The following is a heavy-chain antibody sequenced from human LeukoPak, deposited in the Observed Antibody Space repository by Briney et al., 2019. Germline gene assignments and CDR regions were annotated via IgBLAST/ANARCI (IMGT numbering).Heavy chain of an antibody. CDR3: ARDTLGEGEDANYAVYYFDY. J-gene: IGHJ4*02. CDR2: IKADGSEK. CDR1: GFTFSNYL. D-gene: IGHD4/OR15-4a*01. Sequence: GGSLRLSCAASGFTFSNYLMTWVRQAPGKGLEWVADIKADGSEKYYVDSVKGRFTISRDNGKNSLDLQMNSLRADDTAVYYCARDTLGEGEDANYAVYYFDYWGQGTVVTVSS. V-gene: IGHV3-7*01.